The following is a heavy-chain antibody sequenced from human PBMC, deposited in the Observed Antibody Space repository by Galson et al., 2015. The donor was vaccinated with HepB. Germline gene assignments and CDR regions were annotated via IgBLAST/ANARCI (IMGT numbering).Heavy chain of an antibody. Sequence: SLRLSCAASGFSVSSNYMTWVRQTPGKGLEWVSVIFSGGSTYYADSVKGRFTVTRDNSKNTVFLQMNSISAEDTAAYYCASTYDYGSGSPSLYFYYGMDVWGQGTTVTVSS. CDR2: IFSGGST. J-gene: IGHJ6*02. CDR1: GFSVSSNY. V-gene: IGHV3-66*02. D-gene: IGHD3-10*01. CDR3: ASTYDYGSGSPSLYFYYGMDV.